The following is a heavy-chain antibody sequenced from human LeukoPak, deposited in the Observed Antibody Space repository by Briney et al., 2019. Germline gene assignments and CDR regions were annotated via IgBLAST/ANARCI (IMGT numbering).Heavy chain of an antibody. Sequence: GGSLRLSCAASGFSISSFWMTWVRQAPGKGLEWVANIKEDGSEKYYVDSVKGRFTISRDNAKNSLYLQMNSLRAEDTAVYYCARGPPERGPIVFDYYMDVWGKGTTVTVSS. CDR3: ARGPPERGPIVFDYYMDV. D-gene: IGHD1-14*01. CDR1: GFSISSFW. V-gene: IGHV3-7*04. J-gene: IGHJ6*03. CDR2: IKEDGSEK.